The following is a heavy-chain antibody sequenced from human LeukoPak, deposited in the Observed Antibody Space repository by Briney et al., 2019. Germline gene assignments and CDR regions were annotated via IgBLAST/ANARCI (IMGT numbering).Heavy chain of an antibody. CDR3: ARDTRVGATEYYFDY. D-gene: IGHD1-26*01. CDR1: GFTFSSYS. V-gene: IGHV3-21*01. CDR2: ISSSSSYI. Sequence: GGSLRLSCAASGFTFSSYSMNWVRQAPGKGLEWVSSISSSSSYICYADSVKGRFTISRDNAKNSQYLQMNSLRAEDTAVYYCARDTRVGATEYYFDYWGQGTLVTVSS. J-gene: IGHJ4*02.